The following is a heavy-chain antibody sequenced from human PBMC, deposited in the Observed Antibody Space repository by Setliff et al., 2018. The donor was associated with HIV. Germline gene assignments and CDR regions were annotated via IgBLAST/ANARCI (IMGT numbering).Heavy chain of an antibody. Sequence: SGPTLVNPPASVKVSCKTSGYTFTGFYINWVRQAPGKGLEWMGRINPNGDQTRPARKFQGRVTMATETSITTAYMELTNLRSDDTAVYYCARDPRQWLGGIYGNYYMDVWGKGTTVTVSS. CDR1: GYTFTGFY. J-gene: IGHJ6*03. CDR2: INPNGDQT. V-gene: IGHV1-2*06. CDR3: ARDPRQWLGGIYGNYYMDV. D-gene: IGHD6-19*01.